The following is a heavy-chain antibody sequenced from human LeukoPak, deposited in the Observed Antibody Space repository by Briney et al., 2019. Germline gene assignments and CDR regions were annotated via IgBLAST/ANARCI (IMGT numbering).Heavy chain of an antibody. D-gene: IGHD2-21*01. CDR2: INDRASVT. CDR3: ATPREAGQVGYFYGMDV. J-gene: IGHJ6*02. Sequence: GSLRLSCEVSGFTFNSYSMNWVRQAPGGGLEWVSYINDRASVTKYAESVKGRFTISRDNAKNLLYLEMSSLRVEDTAVYYCATPREAGQVGYFYGMDVWGQGTTVIVSS. V-gene: IGHV3-21*06. CDR1: GFTFNSYS.